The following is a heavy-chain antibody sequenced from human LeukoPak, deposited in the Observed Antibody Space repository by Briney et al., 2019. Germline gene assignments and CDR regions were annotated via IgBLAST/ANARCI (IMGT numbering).Heavy chain of an antibody. CDR1: GFTVSSNY. V-gene: IGHV3-23*01. CDR2: ISGSGGST. D-gene: IGHD3-22*01. CDR3: AKPLRITMMHDAFDI. J-gene: IGHJ3*02. Sequence: PGGSLRLSCAASGFTVSSNYMSWVRQAPGKGLEWVSAISGSGGSTYYADSVKGRFTISRDNSKNTLYLQMNSLRAEDTAVYYCAKPLRITMMHDAFDIWGQGTMVTVSS.